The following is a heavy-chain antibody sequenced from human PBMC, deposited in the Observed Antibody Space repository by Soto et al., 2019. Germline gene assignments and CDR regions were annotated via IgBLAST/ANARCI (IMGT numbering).Heavy chain of an antibody. CDR3: ASGIAVAGRHYYYYGMDV. Sequence: PGESLKISCSGSGYSFTSYWIGWVRQMPWKGLEWMGIIYPGDSDTRYSPSFQGQVTISADKSISTAYLQWSSLKASDTAMYYCASGIAVAGRHYYYYGMDVWGQGTTVTVSS. V-gene: IGHV5-51*01. CDR1: GYSFTSYW. D-gene: IGHD6-19*01. CDR2: IYPGDSDT. J-gene: IGHJ6*02.